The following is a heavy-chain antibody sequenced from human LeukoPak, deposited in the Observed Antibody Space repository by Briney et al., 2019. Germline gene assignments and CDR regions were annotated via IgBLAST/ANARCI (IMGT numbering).Heavy chain of an antibody. J-gene: IGHJ4*02. V-gene: IGHV4-34*01. CDR2: INHSGST. D-gene: IGHD5-18*01. Sequence: SETLSLTCAVYGGSFSGYFWSWIRQPPGKGLEWIGEINHSGSTNYNPSLKSRVTISVDTSKNQFSLKLSSVTAADTAVYYCARDLGAKVDTAIAMAYWGQGTLVTVSS. CDR1: GGSFSGYF. CDR3: ARDLGAKVDTAIAMAY.